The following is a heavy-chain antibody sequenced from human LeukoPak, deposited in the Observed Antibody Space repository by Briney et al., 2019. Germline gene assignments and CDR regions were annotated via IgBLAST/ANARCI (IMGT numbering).Heavy chain of an antibody. CDR2: MNPNSGNT. Sequence: ASVKVSCKASGYTFISHDINWVRQATGQGLEWMGWMNPNSGNTGYAQKFQGRVTITRNNSISTVYMELSSLRSEDTAVYYCARRLGLRWDLQAFDIWGQGTMVTVPS. CDR3: ARRLGLRWDLQAFDI. D-gene: IGHD4-23*01. V-gene: IGHV1-8*03. CDR1: GYTFISHD. J-gene: IGHJ3*02.